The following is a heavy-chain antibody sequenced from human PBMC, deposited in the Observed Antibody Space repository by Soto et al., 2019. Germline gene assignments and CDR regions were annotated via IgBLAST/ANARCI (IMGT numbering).Heavy chain of an antibody. J-gene: IGHJ5*02. D-gene: IGHD3-22*01. CDR2: MNPNSGNT. V-gene: IGHV1-8*01. CDR1: GYTFTSYD. Sequence: ASVKVSCKASGYTFTSYDINWVRQATGQGLEWMGWMNPNSGNTGYAQKFQGRVSMTRNTSVSTAYMELSSLRSEDTAVYYCARLYKYDSNTYYYRLDPWGQGTLVTVYS. CDR3: ARLYKYDSNTYYYRLDP.